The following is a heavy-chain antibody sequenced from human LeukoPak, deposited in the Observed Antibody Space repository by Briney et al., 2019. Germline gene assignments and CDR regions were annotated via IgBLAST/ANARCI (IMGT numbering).Heavy chain of an antibody. CDR2: IKSKTDGGTT. J-gene: IGHJ4*02. V-gene: IGHV3-15*01. D-gene: IGHD3-22*01. CDR3: TTDSAGYYYDSSGYYDY. CDR1: GFTLRSYA. Sequence: PGGSLRLSCAASGFTLRSYAMSWVRQAPGKGLEWVGRIKSKTDGGTTDYAAPVKGRFTISRDDSKNTLYLQMNSLKTEDTAVYYCTTDSAGYYYDSSGYYDYWGQGTLVTVSS.